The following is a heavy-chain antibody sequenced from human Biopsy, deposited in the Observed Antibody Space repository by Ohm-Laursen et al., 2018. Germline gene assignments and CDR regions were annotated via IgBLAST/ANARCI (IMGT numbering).Heavy chain of an antibody. J-gene: IGHJ5*01. CDR2: SNTDGSHT. CDR1: GFTFNNYW. Sequence: SLRLSCAASGFTFNNYWMHWVRQAPGKGLVWVSRSNTDGSHTNYAYSVKGRFTTSTDNAKNTLYLYMSSLTVEDTAVYFCARDASQGFDSWGQGTLVTVSS. V-gene: IGHV3-74*01. CDR3: ARDASQGFDS.